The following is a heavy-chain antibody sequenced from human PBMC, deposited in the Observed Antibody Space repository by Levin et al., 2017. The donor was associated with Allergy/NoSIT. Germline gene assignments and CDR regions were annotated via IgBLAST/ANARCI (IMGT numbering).Heavy chain of an antibody. CDR3: ARHPYGDYDRFDY. Sequence: GGSLRLSCKGSGYSFTSYWIGWVRQMPGKGLDWMGIIYPGDSDTRYSPSFQGQVTISVDKSISTAYLQWSSLKASDTAIYYCARHPYGDYDRFDYWGQGTLVTVSS. CDR2: IYPGDSDT. V-gene: IGHV5-51*01. J-gene: IGHJ4*02. D-gene: IGHD4-17*01. CDR1: GYSFTSYW.